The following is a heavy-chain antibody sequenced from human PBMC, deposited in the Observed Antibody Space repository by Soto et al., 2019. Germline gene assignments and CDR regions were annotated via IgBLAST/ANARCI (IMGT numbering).Heavy chain of an antibody. CDR3: ARLTDYDILTGLYYYYYYGMDV. D-gene: IGHD3-9*01. Sequence: PSETLSLTCTVSGGSISSSSYYWGWIRQPPGKGLEWIGSIYYSGSTYYNPSLKSRVTISVDTSKNQFSLKLSSVTAADTAVYYCARLTDYDILTGLYYYYYYGMDVWGQGTTVTVS. V-gene: IGHV4-39*01. CDR1: GGSISSSSYY. CDR2: IYYSGST. J-gene: IGHJ6*02.